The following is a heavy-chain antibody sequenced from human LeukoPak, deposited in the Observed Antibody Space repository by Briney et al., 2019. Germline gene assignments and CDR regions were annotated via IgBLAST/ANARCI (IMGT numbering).Heavy chain of an antibody. Sequence: ASVKVSCKASGGTFSGYAISWVRQAPGQGLEWMGGIIPIFGTANYAQKFQGRVTITADESTSTAYMELSSLRSEDTAVYYCARGVGGSSSCDYWGQGTLVTVSS. CDR3: ARGVGGSSSCDY. CDR2: IIPIFGTA. D-gene: IGHD6-6*01. CDR1: GGTFSGYA. V-gene: IGHV1-69*01. J-gene: IGHJ4*02.